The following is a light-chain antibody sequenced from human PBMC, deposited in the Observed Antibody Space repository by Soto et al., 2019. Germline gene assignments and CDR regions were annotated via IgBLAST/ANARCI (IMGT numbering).Light chain of an antibody. Sequence: DIVMNQSPDSLAVSLGERVTINCKSSQSVLSSSNNKNYLAWYQQKPGQPPKLLIHWASTRESGVPDRFSGSGSETDFNLTISSLQAEDVPVYYCQQYYSTRTFGQGTTLEIK. CDR2: WAS. J-gene: IGKJ2*01. V-gene: IGKV4-1*01. CDR1: QSVLSSSNNKNY. CDR3: QQYYSTRT.